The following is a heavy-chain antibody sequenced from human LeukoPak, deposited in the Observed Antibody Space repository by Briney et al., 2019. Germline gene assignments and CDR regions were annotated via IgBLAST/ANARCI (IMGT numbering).Heavy chain of an antibody. CDR1: GFTFSSYA. V-gene: IGHV3-23*01. J-gene: IGHJ4*02. Sequence: PGGALRLSCAASGFTFSSYAMSWVRQAAGKGLEWVSAISGSGGSTYYADSVKGRFTISRDNSKNTLYLQMNSLRAEDTAGYYCAKGTLQYFDYWGQGTLVTVSS. CDR2: ISGSGGST. CDR3: AKGTLQYFDY. D-gene: IGHD2-15*01.